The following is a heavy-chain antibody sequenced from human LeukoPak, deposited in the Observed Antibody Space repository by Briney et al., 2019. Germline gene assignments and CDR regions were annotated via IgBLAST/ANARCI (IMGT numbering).Heavy chain of an antibody. J-gene: IGHJ4*02. CDR3: AREGYYYDSSGYSYYFDY. V-gene: IGHV3-74*01. CDR1: GFTFSSYW. D-gene: IGHD3-22*01. CDR2: INSDGRST. Sequence: GRSLRLSCAASGFTFSSYWMHWVRQAPGKGLVWVSRINSDGRSTSYADSVKGRFTISRDNAKNPLYLQMNSLRAEDTAVYYCAREGYYYDSSGYSYYFDYWGQGTLVTVSS.